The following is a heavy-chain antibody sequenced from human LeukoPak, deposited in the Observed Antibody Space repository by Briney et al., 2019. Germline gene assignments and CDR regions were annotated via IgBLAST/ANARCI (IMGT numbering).Heavy chain of an antibody. V-gene: IGHV3-21*01. D-gene: IGHD4-11*01. CDR2: ISSRSSYI. CDR1: GFTFRRYC. CDR3: ATGTTVTTTDY. J-gene: IGHJ4*02. Sequence: PGGSLRLSFSTSGFTFRRYCLDWVRQAPGEGLEWVSSISSRSSYIYYADSVKGRFTISRDNAKNSLYLQMNSLRAEDTAVYYCATGTTVTTTDYWGQGTLVTVSS.